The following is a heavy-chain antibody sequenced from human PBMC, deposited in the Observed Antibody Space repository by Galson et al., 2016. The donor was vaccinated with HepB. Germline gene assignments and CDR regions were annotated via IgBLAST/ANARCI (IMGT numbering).Heavy chain of an antibody. CDR2: ISGSGAST. CDR1: GFTFTNYG. J-gene: IGHJ6*02. V-gene: IGHV3-23*01. D-gene: IGHD1-26*01. Sequence: SLRLSCAASGFTFTNYGLSWVRQAPGKGLEWVCAISGSGASTFYADSVMGRFSISRDNSKNTLDLQMSGLRAEDTAVYYCARSLGSTTNYGMDVWGQGTTVTVS. CDR3: ARSLGSTTNYGMDV.